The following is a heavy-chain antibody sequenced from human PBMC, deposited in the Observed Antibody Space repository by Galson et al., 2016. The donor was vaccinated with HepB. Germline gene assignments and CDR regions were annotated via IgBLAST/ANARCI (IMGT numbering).Heavy chain of an antibody. Sequence: SLRLSCAASGLTFSNAWISWVRQAPGKGLEWVGHIKSKTDGGTTDYAAPVKGRFSISRDDSKSTLYLQMNSLKTEDTAVYYCTTAFNWNYGSYYYYYYGMDVRGKGTTVTVSS. CDR3: TTAFNWNYGSYYYYYYGMDV. CDR1: GLTFSNAW. CDR2: IKSKTDGGTT. V-gene: IGHV3-15*01. D-gene: IGHD1-7*01. J-gene: IGHJ6*04.